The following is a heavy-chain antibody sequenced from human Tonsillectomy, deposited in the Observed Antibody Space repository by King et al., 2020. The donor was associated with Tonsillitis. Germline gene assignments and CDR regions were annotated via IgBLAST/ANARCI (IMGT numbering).Heavy chain of an antibody. CDR3: ARDGGYCSGGRCYPKPGFDF. V-gene: IGHV3-33*01. Sequence: VQLVESGGGVVQPGRSLRLSCAASGFTFSSYGMHWVRQAPGKGLEWVAVIGYDGSNKNYADSVKGRFTISRDNSKNTLYLQMNSLRGEDTAVFYCARDGGYCSGGRCYPKPGFDFWGQGTTVTVSS. J-gene: IGHJ3*01. D-gene: IGHD2-15*01. CDR2: IGYDGSNK. CDR1: GFTFSSYG.